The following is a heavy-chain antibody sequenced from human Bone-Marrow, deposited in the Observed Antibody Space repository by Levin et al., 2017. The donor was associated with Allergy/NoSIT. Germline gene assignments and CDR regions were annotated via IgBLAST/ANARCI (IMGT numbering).Heavy chain of an antibody. CDR2: ISYSGNT. CDR3: ARSYGSGTYSSDAFHI. V-gene: IGHV4-31*03. J-gene: IGHJ3*02. Sequence: SETLSLTCTVSGGSISSGGYYWTWIRQLPGTGLEWIGYISYSGNTYYNPSLQSRLTISVDMSKNHVSLRLSSVTAADTAMFYCARSYGSGTYSSDAFHIWGLGTMVTVSS. D-gene: IGHD3-10*01. CDR1: GGSISSGGYY.